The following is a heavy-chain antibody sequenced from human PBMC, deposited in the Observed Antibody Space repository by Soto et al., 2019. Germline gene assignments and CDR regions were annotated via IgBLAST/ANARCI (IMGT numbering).Heavy chain of an antibody. CDR3: AGDHIVYCSGGSCFYV. Sequence: SETLSLTCTVSGGSISSGGYYWSWIRQHPGKGLEWIGYIYYSGSTYYNPSLKSRVTISVDTSKNQFPLKLSSVTAADTAVYYCAGDHIVYCSGGSCFYVWGQGTLVTVSS. V-gene: IGHV4-31*03. D-gene: IGHD2-15*01. CDR1: GGSISSGGYY. J-gene: IGHJ4*02. CDR2: IYYSGST.